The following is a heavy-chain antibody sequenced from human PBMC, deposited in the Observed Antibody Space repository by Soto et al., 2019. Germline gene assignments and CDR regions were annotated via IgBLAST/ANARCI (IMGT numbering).Heavy chain of an antibody. CDR3: ARDCSGGTCYSDSAYDI. D-gene: IGHD2-15*01. CDR1: GGSITSYY. V-gene: IGHV4-59*01. J-gene: IGHJ3*02. CDR2: IYYSGST. Sequence: SETLSLTCTVSGGSITSYYWSWIRQPPGKGLEWIGYIYYSGSTSYNPSLKSRVTISIDTSKNQFSLRLSSVTAADTAVYYCARDCSGGTCYSDSAYDIWGQGTMVTVS.